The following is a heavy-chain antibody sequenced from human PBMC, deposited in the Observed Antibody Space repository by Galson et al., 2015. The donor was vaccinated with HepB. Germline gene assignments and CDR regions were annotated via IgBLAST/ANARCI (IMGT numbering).Heavy chain of an antibody. Sequence: SLRLSCAASGFTFSSYAMSWVRQAPGKGLEWVSAISGSGGSTSYADSVKGRFTVSRDNAKNSLFLQMNSLRAGDTAVYYCAREYSGNYYAFDIWGQGTMVTVSS. V-gene: IGHV3-23*01. CDR2: ISGSGGST. CDR3: AREYSGNYYAFDI. CDR1: GFTFSSYA. J-gene: IGHJ3*02. D-gene: IGHD1-26*01.